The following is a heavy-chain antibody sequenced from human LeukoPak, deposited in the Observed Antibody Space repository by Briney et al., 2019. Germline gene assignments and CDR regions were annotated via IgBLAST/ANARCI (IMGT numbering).Heavy chain of an antibody. J-gene: IGHJ4*02. CDR1: GGSFSGYY. D-gene: IGHD3-3*01. CDR3: ASSRSDFWSGYWLDY. Sequence: SETLSLTCAVYGGSFSGYYWSWIRQPPGKGLEWIGEINHSGSTNYNPSLKSRVTISVDTSKNQSSLKLSSVTAADTAVYYCASSRSDFWSGYWLDYWGQGTLVTVSS. V-gene: IGHV4-34*01. CDR2: INHSGST.